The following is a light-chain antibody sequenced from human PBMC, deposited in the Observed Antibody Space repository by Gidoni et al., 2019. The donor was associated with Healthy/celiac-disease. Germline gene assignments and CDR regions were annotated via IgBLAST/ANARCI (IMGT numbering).Light chain of an antibody. V-gene: IGKV3-11*01. Sequence: IVLPQSPATLSLSPGERATLSCRASQSVGSYLAWYQQKPGQAPRLLIYDASNRATGIPARFSGSGSGTDFTLTISSLEPEDFAVYYCQQRSNWLTFGGGTKVEIK. CDR2: DAS. CDR3: QQRSNWLT. CDR1: QSVGSY. J-gene: IGKJ4*01.